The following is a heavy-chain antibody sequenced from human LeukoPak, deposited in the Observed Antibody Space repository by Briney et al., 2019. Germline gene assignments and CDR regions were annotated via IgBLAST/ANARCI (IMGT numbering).Heavy chain of an antibody. D-gene: IGHD3-10*01. V-gene: IGHV3-23*01. Sequence: PGGSLRPSCAASGFTFSNYAMSWVRQAPGKGLEWVSVISSRGGSTYYADSVKGRFTISRDNSKNTLYLQMNSLRAEDTAVYYGVRGGLSFYYYAMDVWGQGTTVTVSS. J-gene: IGHJ6*02. CDR1: GFTFSNYA. CDR3: VRGGLSFYYYAMDV. CDR2: ISSRGGST.